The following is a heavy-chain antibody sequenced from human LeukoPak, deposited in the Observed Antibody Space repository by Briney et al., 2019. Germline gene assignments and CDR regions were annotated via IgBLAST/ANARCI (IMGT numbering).Heavy chain of an antibody. CDR1: GLTFSNYW. J-gene: IGHJ4*02. D-gene: IGHD2-8*01. V-gene: IGHV3-7*05. CDR3: ARIGVTNAFDS. Sequence: PGGSLRLSGAASGLTFSNYWMGWVRQAPGKGLEWVANIKQDGSEKYYVDSVKGRFTVSRDNAKNSLYLQMNSLRAEDTAVYYCARIGVTNAFDSWGQGTLVTVSP. CDR2: IKQDGSEK.